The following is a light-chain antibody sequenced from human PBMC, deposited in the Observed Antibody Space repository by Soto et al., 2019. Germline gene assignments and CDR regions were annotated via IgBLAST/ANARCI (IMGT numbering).Light chain of an antibody. CDR3: QQRSNWPPRT. V-gene: IGKV3-11*01. CDR1: QSVSTY. CDR2: DAS. Sequence: EIVLTQSPATLSLSPGARATLSCRASQSVSTYLAWYHQKPGQAPRLLIYDASNRATGIPGRFSGSGSGTDFTLTISSLEPEDFAVYYCQQRSNWPPRTFGQGTKLEIK. J-gene: IGKJ2*01.